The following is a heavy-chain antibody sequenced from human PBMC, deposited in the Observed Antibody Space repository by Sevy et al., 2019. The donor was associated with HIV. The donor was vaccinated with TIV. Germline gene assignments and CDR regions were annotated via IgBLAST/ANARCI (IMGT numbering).Heavy chain of an antibody. CDR3: AGENAWGRGYS. CDR2: IYYNGHS. CDR1: GGSITSLY. V-gene: IGHV4-59*08. J-gene: IGHJ4*02. D-gene: IGHD1-26*01. Sequence: SETLSLTCTVSGGSITSLYWNWIRQPPGKGLEWIANIYYNGHSNYNHSLKSRVTSSLDTSKNQFSLRLSSVTAADTAMYYCAGENAWGRGYSWGQGTLVTVSS.